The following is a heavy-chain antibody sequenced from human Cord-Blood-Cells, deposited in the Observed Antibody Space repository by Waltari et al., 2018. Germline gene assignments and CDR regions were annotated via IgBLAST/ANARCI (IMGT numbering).Heavy chain of an antibody. V-gene: IGHV3-21*01. CDR3: ARPYYDFWSGYYYFDY. CDR1: GFTFSSYS. D-gene: IGHD3-3*01. J-gene: IGHJ4*02. Sequence: EVQLVESGGGLVKPGGSLRLSCAASGFTFSSYSMNWVRQAPGKGLEWVSSISSSSSYIYYADAVKGRFTISRDNAKNSLYLQMNILRAEDTAVYYCARPYYDFWSGYYYFDYWGQGTLVTVSS. CDR2: ISSSSSYI.